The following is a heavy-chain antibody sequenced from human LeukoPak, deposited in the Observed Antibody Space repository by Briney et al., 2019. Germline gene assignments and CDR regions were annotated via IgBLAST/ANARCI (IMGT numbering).Heavy chain of an antibody. CDR2: IYYSGST. J-gene: IGHJ2*01. CDR3: ARDPNHWYFDL. CDR1: GGSISSYY. Sequence: SETLSLTCTVSGGSISSYYWSWIRQPPGKGLEWIGYIYYSGSTNYNPSLKSRVTISVDTSKNQFSLRLSSMTAADTAVYYCARDPNHWYFDLWGRGTLVTVSS. V-gene: IGHV4-59*01.